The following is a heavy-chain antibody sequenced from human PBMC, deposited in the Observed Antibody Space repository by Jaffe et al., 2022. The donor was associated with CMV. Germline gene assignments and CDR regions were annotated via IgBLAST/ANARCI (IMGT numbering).Heavy chain of an antibody. Sequence: QVQLVQSGAEVKKPGSSVKVSCKASGGTFSSYAISWVRQAPGQGLEWMGRIIPILGIANYAQKFQGRVTITADKSTSTAYMELSSLRSEDTAVYYCARDERGFGELQYDYWGQGTLVTVSS. V-gene: IGHV1-69*09. CDR3: ARDERGFGELQYDY. CDR2: IIPILGIA. D-gene: IGHD3-10*01. CDR1: GGTFSSYA. J-gene: IGHJ4*02.